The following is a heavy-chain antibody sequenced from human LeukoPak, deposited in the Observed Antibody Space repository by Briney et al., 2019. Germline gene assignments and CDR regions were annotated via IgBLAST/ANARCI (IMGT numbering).Heavy chain of an antibody. J-gene: IGHJ4*02. D-gene: IGHD6-19*01. CDR3: VRNLAVAGTCFDS. Sequence: GGSLRLSCAASGFTFSSYSMNWVRQAPGKGLEWVSSISSSSSYIYYADSVRGRFTISRDNAESSLYLQMNSLRAEDTALYYCVRNLAVAGTCFDSWGQGTLVTVSS. CDR2: ISSSSSYI. CDR1: GFTFSSYS. V-gene: IGHV3-21*04.